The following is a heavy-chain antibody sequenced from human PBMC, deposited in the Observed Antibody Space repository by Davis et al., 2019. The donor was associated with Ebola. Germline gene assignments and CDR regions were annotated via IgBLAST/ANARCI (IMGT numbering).Heavy chain of an antibody. D-gene: IGHD4-17*01. V-gene: IGHV3-73*01. Sequence: GESLKISCAASGFTVSSNYMSWVRQASGKGLEWVGRIRSNANSYATAYAASVKGRFTISRDDSKNTAYLQMNSLKTEDTAVYYCTGSDGDYDYWGQGTLVTVSS. CDR1: GFTVSSNY. CDR2: IRSNANSYAT. CDR3: TGSDGDYDY. J-gene: IGHJ4*02.